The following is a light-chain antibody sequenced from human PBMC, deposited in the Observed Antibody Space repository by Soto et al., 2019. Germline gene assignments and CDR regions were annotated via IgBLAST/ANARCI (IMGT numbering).Light chain of an antibody. CDR1: QSISYN. J-gene: IGKJ1*01. CDR2: IAS. Sequence: EIVMTQSPATLSVSPGASVPLSCRASQSISYNLAWYQQKPGQAPRLLIYIASTRVTGIPARFSGSGSGTEFTLTISSLQSEDSAIYYCQQYNNWPSWTFGQGTKVDI. V-gene: IGKV3-15*01. CDR3: QQYNNWPSWT.